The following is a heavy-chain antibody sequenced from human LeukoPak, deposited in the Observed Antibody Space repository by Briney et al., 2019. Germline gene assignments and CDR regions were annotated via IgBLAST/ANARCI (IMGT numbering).Heavy chain of an antibody. D-gene: IGHD6-13*01. CDR1: GFTISSNY. J-gene: IGHJ4*02. CDR2: IYSGGST. CDR3: TSPLGEQLPIPDY. V-gene: IGHV3-66*01. Sequence: GGSLRLSCAASGFTISSNYMSWVRQAPGKGLEWVSVIYSGGSTYYADSVKGRFTISRDNSKNTLYLQMNSLRAEDTAVYYCTSPLGEQLPIPDYWGQGTLVTVSS.